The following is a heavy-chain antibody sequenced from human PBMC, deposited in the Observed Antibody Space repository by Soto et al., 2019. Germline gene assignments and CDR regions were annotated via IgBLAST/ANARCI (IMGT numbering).Heavy chain of an antibody. J-gene: IGHJ5*02. CDR2: IYYSGST. CDR3: ARGLYCGGDCFSWFDP. V-gene: IGHV4-31*03. Sequence: SETLSLTCTVSGGSISSGGYYWGWIRQHPGKGLEWIGYIYYSGSTYYKPSLKSRVTISVDTSKNQFSLKLSSVTAADTAVYYCARGLYCGGDCFSWFDPWGQGTLGTVSS. CDR1: GGSISSGGYY. D-gene: IGHD2-21*02.